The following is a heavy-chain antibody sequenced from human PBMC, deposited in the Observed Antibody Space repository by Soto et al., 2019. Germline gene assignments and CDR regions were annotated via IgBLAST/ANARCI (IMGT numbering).Heavy chain of an antibody. D-gene: IGHD6-19*01. V-gene: IGHV3-9*01. CDR1: GFTFENYA. J-gene: IGHJ4*02. CDR2: ISWESGII. CDR3: AKDNTGWSGSPIDF. Sequence: GGSLRLSCAASGFTFENYAMHWVRQAPGKGLEWVSGISWESGIIGYADSVKGRFTISRDNAKNFLYLQMDSLRAEDTALYYCAKDNTGWSGSPIDFWGQGTLVTVSS.